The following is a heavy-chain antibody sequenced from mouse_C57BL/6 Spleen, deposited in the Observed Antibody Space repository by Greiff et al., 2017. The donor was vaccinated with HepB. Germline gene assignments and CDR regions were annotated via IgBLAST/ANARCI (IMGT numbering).Heavy chain of an antibody. Sequence: VQLHQPGTELVKPGASVKLSCKASGYTFTRYWLHWVKQRPGQGLEWIGNINPSNGGTNYNEKFKSKATLTVDKSSSTAYMQLSSLTSEDAAVYYCARQSLGDCDVWGTGTTVTVSS. J-gene: IGHJ1*03. D-gene: IGHD6-1*01. CDR1: GYTFTRYW. CDR2: INPSNGGT. V-gene: IGHV1-53*01. CDR3: ARQSLGDCDV.